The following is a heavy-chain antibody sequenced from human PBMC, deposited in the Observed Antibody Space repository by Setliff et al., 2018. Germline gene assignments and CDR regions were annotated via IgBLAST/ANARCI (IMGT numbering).Heavy chain of an antibody. D-gene: IGHD3-3*01. CDR1: GFTFSSYS. Sequence: PGGSLRLSCAASGFTFSSYSMNWVRQAPGKGLEWVSSISSSSSYIYYADSVKGRFTISRDNAKNSLYLQMNSLRAEDTAVYYCARDKLRFLENWFDPWGQGTLVTVS. V-gene: IGHV3-21*01. CDR3: ARDKLRFLENWFDP. J-gene: IGHJ5*02. CDR2: ISSSSSYI.